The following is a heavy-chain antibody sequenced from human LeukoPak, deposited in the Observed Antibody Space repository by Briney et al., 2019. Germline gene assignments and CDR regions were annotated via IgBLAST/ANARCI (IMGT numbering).Heavy chain of an antibody. D-gene: IGHD2-2*02. J-gene: IGHJ5*02. CDR3: AKDIAVVPAAIGYNWFDP. CDR1: GFTFNIYA. CDR2: TSGNGGKT. V-gene: IGHV3-23*01. Sequence: GGSLRLSCAASGFTFNIYAMSWVRQAPGKGLEWVSATSGNGGKTYYTDSVKGRFAISRDNSRNTLYLQMNSLRAEDTAVYYCAKDIAVVPAAIGYNWFDPWGQGTLVTVSS.